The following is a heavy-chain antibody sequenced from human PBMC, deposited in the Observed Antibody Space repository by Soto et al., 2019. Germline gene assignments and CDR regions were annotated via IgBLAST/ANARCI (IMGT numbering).Heavy chain of an antibody. D-gene: IGHD6-19*01. J-gene: IGHJ4*02. CDR3: AREGIAVAETFDY. Sequence: ASVKVSCKASGYTFINHYIHWMRQVPGQGPGWMGIINPLSGNTTYAQQFQGRVVMTRDTSTNTAYMDLRSLRSDDAAVYYCAREGIAVAETFDYWGQGTLVTVSS. CDR1: GYTFINHY. V-gene: IGHV1-46*01. CDR2: INPLSGNT.